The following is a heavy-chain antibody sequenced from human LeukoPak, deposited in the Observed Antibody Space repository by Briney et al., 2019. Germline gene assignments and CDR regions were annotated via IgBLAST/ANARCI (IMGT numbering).Heavy chain of an antibody. CDR2: IIPILGIA. J-gene: IGHJ1*01. V-gene: IGHV1-69*04. CDR1: GGTFSSYA. Sequence: SVKVSCKASGGTFSSYAISWVRQAPGQGLEWMGRIIPILGIANYAQKFQGRVTITADKSTSTAYMELSSLRSEDTAVYYCARDTGSAIVATIGTEYFQHWGQGTLVTVSS. CDR3: ARDTGSAIVATIGTEYFQH. D-gene: IGHD5-12*01.